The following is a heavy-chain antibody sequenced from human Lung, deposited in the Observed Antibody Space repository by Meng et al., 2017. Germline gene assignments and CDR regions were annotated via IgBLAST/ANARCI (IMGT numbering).Heavy chain of an antibody. V-gene: IGHV4-34*01. Sequence: QVPLQQWGAGLLKPSETLSLTGVVSGGSFSDYYWSWIRQPTGKGLEWIGEINHSGSTNYNPSLESRATISVDTSQNNLSLKLSSVTAADSAVYYRARGPTTMAHDFDYWGQGTLVTVSS. D-gene: IGHD4-11*01. CDR1: GGSFSDYY. J-gene: IGHJ4*02. CDR2: INHSGST. CDR3: ARGPTTMAHDFDY.